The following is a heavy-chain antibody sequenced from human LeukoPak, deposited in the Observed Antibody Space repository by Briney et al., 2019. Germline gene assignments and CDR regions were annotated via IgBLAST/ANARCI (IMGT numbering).Heavy chain of an antibody. CDR1: GDSVSSNSVT. CDR3: TRGKLGTFDV. CDR2: TFYRSKWSN. Sequence: SQTLSRTCAISGDSVSSNSVTWNWIRQSPSRGLEWLGRTFYRSKWSNDYVVSVKSRITINPDTSNNQCSLQLDSVTPEDTAVYYCTRGKLGTFDVWGQGTMVTVSS. V-gene: IGHV6-1*01. D-gene: IGHD7-27*01. J-gene: IGHJ3*01.